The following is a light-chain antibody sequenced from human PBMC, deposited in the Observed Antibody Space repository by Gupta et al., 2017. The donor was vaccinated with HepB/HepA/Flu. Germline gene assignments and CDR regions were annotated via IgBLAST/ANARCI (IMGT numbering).Light chain of an antibody. V-gene: IGKV1-39*01. Sequence: DIQMTQSPTSLSASVGDRVTIPCRAGQSIGSHLNWYQQKPGKAPNLLIYAAASLQSGVPSRFSGSGSGTDFTITINSLQAEDFATYYCQQSYSIPWTFGQGTKVEMK. CDR1: QSIGSH. CDR3: QQSYSIPWT. J-gene: IGKJ1*01. CDR2: AAA.